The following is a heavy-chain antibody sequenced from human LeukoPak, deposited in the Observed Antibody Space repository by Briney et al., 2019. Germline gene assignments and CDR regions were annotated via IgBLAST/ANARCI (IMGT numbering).Heavy chain of an antibody. CDR2: IYYSGST. CDR3: GGENENFWSGWESWWFDP. D-gene: IGHD3-3*01. CDR1: GGSISSSNYY. Sequence: SETLSLTCTVSGGSISSSNYYWGWIRQPPGKGLEWIGSIYYSGSTYYNPSLKSRVTISVDTSKNQFALKLSSVTAADTAVYSWGGENENFWSGWESWWFDPWGQGTLVTVSS. V-gene: IGHV4-39*01. J-gene: IGHJ5*02.